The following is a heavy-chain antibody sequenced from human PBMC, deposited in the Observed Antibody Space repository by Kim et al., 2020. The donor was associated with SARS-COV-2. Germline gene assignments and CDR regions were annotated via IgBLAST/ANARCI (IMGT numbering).Heavy chain of an antibody. D-gene: IGHD3-22*01. Sequence: SETLSLTCTVSGGSISSSSYYWGWIRQPPGKGLEWIGSIYYSGSTYYNPSLKSRVTISVDTSKNQFSLKLSSVTAADTAVYYCARDLTLAGYYDSINWFDPWGQGTLVTVSS. V-gene: IGHV4-39*07. CDR3: ARDLTLAGYYDSINWFDP. J-gene: IGHJ5*02. CDR1: GGSISSSSYY. CDR2: IYYSGST.